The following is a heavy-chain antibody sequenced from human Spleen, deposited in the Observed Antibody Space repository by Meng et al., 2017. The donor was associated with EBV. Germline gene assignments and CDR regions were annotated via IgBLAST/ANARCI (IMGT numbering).Heavy chain of an antibody. Sequence: GETAEGLVKPGGSLRLSGAASGCTLSSYSMNWVRQAPGKGLEWVAYISSSNFYIYYADSVKGRFTISRDNTKNSLYLQMNRLRAEDTAVYFCARDIYFTVRAFASWGQGTLVTVSS. V-gene: IGHV3-21*06. CDR1: GCTLSSYS. CDR3: ARDIYFTVRAFAS. D-gene: IGHD3-10*01. CDR2: ISSSNFYI. J-gene: IGHJ5*02.